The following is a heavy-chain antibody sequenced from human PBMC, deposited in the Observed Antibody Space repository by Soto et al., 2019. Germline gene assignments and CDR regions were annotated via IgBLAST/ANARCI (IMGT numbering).Heavy chain of an antibody. CDR2: IIPILGIA. V-gene: IGHV1-69*02. Sequence: GASVKVSCKASGGTFSSYTISWVRQAPGQGLEWMGRIIPILGIANYAQKFQGRVTITADKSTSTAYMELSSLRSEDTAVYYCARGPLSGSIDYWGQGTLVTVSS. J-gene: IGHJ4*02. CDR1: GGTFSSYT. D-gene: IGHD2-15*01. CDR3: ARGPLSGSIDY.